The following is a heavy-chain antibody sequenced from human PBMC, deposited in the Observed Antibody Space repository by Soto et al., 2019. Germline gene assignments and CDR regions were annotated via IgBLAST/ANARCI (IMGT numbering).Heavy chain of an antibody. V-gene: IGHV3-23*01. CDR3: AKDLKPGSPQFR. J-gene: IGHJ4*02. CDR1: GFTFRSYA. CDR2: ISGSGVST. Sequence: EVQLLESGGGLVQPGGSLRLSCAASGFTFRSYAMSWVRQAPVKGLEWVSAISGSGVSTDYADSWKGRFTISRDNSKNTLYLQITSLSAEDTAEYYCAKDLKPGSPQFRWGQGALVTVSS.